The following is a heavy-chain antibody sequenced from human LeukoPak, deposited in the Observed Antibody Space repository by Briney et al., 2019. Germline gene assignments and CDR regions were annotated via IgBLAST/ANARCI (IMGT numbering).Heavy chain of an antibody. Sequence: GGSLRLSCAASGFTFSSYAMSWVRQAPGKGLEWVSGISGSGGSTYYADSVKGRFTISRDNSKNTLYLQMNSLRAEDTAVYYCAKEGGDSGSLRRSFDYWGQGTLVTVSS. D-gene: IGHD3-10*01. CDR2: ISGSGGST. V-gene: IGHV3-23*01. J-gene: IGHJ4*02. CDR1: GFTFSSYA. CDR3: AKEGGDSGSLRRSFDY.